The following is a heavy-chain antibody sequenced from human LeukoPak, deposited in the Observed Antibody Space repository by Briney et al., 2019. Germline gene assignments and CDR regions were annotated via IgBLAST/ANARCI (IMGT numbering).Heavy chain of an antibody. Sequence: SETLSLTCTVSGVSITYYYWSWIRQPPGKGLEWIGYIYYNGNTKYNSSLQSRVTMSVDTSKNQFSLNLNSVTAADTAVYYCARSYSNSGYYYYGMDVWGQGTTVTVSS. CDR3: ARSYSNSGYYYYGMDV. CDR2: IYYNGNT. CDR1: GVSITYYY. V-gene: IGHV4-59*01. J-gene: IGHJ6*02. D-gene: IGHD6-13*01.